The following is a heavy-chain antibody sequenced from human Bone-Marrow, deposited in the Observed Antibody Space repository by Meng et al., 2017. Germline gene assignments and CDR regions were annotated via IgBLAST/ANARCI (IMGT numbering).Heavy chain of an antibody. CDR1: GFTFSGSA. D-gene: IGHD3-22*01. CDR3: TRTYYYDSSGYYSFDY. CDR2: IRSKANSYAT. Sequence: GESLKISCAASGFTFSGSAMHWVRQASGKGLGWVGRIRSKANSYATAYAASVKGRFTISRDDSKNTAYLQMNSLKTEDTAVYYCTRTYYYDSSGYYSFDYWGQGTLVTSPQ. J-gene: IGHJ4*02. V-gene: IGHV3-73*01.